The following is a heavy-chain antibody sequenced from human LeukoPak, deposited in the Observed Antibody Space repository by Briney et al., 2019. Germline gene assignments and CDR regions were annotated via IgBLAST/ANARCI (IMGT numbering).Heavy chain of an antibody. D-gene: IGHD6-13*01. J-gene: IGHJ6*03. CDR2: ISSSSSTI. V-gene: IGHV3-48*01. CDR3: ARDPSSWYYYYMDV. CDR1: GFTFSSYS. Sequence: GGSLRLSCAASGFTFSSYSVNWVRQAPGKGLEWGSYISSSSSTIYYADSVKGRFTISRDNAKNSLYLQMNSLRAKDTAVYYCARDPSSWYYYYMDVWGKGTTVTVSS.